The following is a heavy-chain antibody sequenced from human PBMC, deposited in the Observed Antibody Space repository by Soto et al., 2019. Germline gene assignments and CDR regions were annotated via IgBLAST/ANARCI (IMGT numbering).Heavy chain of an antibody. V-gene: IGHV1-2*04. CDR2: INPNSGGT. Sequence: ASVKVACKASGYTFTGYYMHWVLQAPGQGLEWMGWINPNSGGTNYAQKFQGWVTMTRDTSISTAYMELSRLRSDDTAVYYCARGRPLYNWFDPWGQGTLVTVSS. CDR1: GYTFTGYY. J-gene: IGHJ5*02. CDR3: ARGRPLYNWFDP.